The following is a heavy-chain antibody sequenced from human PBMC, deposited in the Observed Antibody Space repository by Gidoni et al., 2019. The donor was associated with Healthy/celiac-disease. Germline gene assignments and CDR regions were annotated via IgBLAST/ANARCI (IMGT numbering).Heavy chain of an antibody. CDR2: IWYDGSNK. D-gene: IGHD2-2*01. J-gene: IGHJ4*02. CDR1: GFTCSSHG. Sequence: QVQLVESWGGVVQPGRSLRLSCAASGFTCSSHGMHWVRQAPGKGLEWVAVIWYDGSNKYYADSVKGRFTISRENSKNTLYLQMNSLRAEDTAVYYCARGVVPAANGVGFDYWGQGTLVTVSS. CDR3: ARGVVPAANGVGFDY. V-gene: IGHV3-33*01.